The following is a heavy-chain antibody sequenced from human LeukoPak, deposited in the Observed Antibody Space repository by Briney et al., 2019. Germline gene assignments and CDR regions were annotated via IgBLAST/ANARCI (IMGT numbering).Heavy chain of an antibody. CDR3: ARAGGLSTDLDY. V-gene: IGHV3-7*01. CDR1: GFTFSRHW. CDR2: IKQDGSER. J-gene: IGHJ4*02. Sequence: GGSLRLSCATSGFTFSRHWMSWVRQAPGKWPEWVANIKQDGSERYYVESVKGRFTISRDNGKNSLYLQMNSLRVEDTAVYYCARAGGLSTDLDYWGQGILVTVSS. D-gene: IGHD2/OR15-2a*01.